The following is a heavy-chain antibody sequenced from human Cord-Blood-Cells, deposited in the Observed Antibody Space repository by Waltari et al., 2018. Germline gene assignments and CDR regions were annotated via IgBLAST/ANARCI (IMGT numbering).Heavy chain of an antibody. D-gene: IGHD2-2*02. J-gene: IGHJ4*02. CDR3: ARGARIVVVPAAIDY. CDR2: INADNGNT. CDR1: GYTFTSYA. Sequence: QVQLVQSGAEVKKPGASVKVSCKASGYTFTSYAMHWVRQAPGQRLEWMGWINADNGNTKYSQKFQGRVTITRDTSASTAYMELSSLRSEDTAVYYCARGARIVVVPAAIDYWGQGTLVTVSS. V-gene: IGHV1-3*01.